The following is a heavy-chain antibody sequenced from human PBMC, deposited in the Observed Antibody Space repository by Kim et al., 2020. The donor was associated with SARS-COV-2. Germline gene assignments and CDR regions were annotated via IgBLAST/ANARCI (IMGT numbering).Heavy chain of an antibody. V-gene: IGHV4-30-4*01. CDR1: GGSISSGDYY. CDR2: IYYSGST. J-gene: IGHJ6*02. CDR3: ARGEGLGDYYYGMDV. D-gene: IGHD7-27*01. Sequence: SETLSLTCTVSGGSISSGDYYWSWIRQPPGKGLEWIGYIYYSGSTYYNPSLKSRVTISVDTSKNQFSLKLSSVTAADTAVYYCARGEGLGDYYYGMDVWGQGTTVTVSS.